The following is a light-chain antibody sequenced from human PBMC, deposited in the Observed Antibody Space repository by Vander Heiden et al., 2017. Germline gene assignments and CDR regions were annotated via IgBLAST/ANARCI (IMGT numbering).Light chain of an antibody. CDR2: QDS. V-gene: IGLV3-1*01. CDR1: KLGDKY. CDR3: QAWDSSTVV. J-gene: IGLJ2*01. Sequence: SYDLTQPPSVSVSPGQTASITCSGDKLGDKYACWYHQKPGQSPVLVIYQDSKRPSGIHERFSGSNSGNTATLTISGTQAVDEADYYCQAWDSSTVVFGGGTKLTVL.